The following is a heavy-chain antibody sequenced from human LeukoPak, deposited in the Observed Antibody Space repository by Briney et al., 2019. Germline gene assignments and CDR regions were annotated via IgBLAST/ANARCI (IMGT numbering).Heavy chain of an antibody. J-gene: IGHJ6*03. V-gene: IGHV3-13*01. D-gene: IGHD1-20*01. CDR2: IGTAGDT. Sequence: PGGSLRLSCAASGFTFSSYDLHWVRQATGKGLEWVSAIGTAGDTYYPGSVKGRFTISRENAKNSLYLQMNSLRAGDTAVYYCARGISDRFRYNWNPIRTYYMDVWGKGTTVTVSS. CDR1: GFTFSSYD. CDR3: ARGISDRFRYNWNPIRTYYMDV.